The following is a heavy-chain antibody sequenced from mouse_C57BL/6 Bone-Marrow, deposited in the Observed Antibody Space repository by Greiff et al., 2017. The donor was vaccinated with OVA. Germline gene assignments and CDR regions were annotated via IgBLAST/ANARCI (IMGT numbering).Heavy chain of an antibody. Sequence: EVQLQESGPELVKPGASVKISCKASGYSFTDYNMNWVKQSTGKSLEWIGVINPNYGTTSYNQKFKGKATLTVNQSSSTAYMQLNSLTSEDSAVYYCARMGEYDYDGAYYFDYWGQGTTLTVSS. CDR3: ARMGEYDYDGAYYFDY. J-gene: IGHJ2*01. D-gene: IGHD2-4*01. V-gene: IGHV1-39*01. CDR1: GYSFTDYN. CDR2: INPNYGTT.